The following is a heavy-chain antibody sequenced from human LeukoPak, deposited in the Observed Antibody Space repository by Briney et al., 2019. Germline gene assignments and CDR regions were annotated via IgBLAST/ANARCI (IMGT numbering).Heavy chain of an antibody. CDR3: VKEPDY. CDR1: GFTFGSYG. V-gene: IGHV3-30*02. CDR2: VRYVGGNK. Sequence: GGSLRLSXAASGFTFGSYGMHWVRQAPGKGLEWVSFVRYVGGNKYYGDSVRGRFTTSRDNSKNTLFLQMNSLRTEDTAAYYCVKEPDYWGLGTLVTVSS. J-gene: IGHJ4*02.